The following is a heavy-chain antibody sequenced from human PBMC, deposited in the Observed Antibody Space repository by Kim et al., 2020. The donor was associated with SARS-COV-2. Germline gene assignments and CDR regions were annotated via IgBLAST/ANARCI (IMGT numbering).Heavy chain of an antibody. CDR1: GFTFSSYA. J-gene: IGHJ6*02. Sequence: GGSLRLSCAASGFTFSSYAMSWVRQAPGKGLEWVSAISGSGGSTYYADSVKGRFTISRDNSKNTLYLQMNSLRAEDTAVYYGGPFGYYYGMDVWGQGTTVTVSS. V-gene: IGHV3-23*01. D-gene: IGHD3-10*01. CDR3: GPFGYYYGMDV. CDR2: ISGSGGST.